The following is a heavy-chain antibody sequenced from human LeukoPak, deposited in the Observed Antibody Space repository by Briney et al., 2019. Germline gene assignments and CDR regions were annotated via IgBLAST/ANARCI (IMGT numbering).Heavy chain of an antibody. CDR1: TYTFTDYD. CDR2: INPNSGGT. Sequence: ASVTVSCKPSTYTFTDYDMHWVRQAPGQGLEWMGWINPNSGGTNYAQKLQGRVTRTRDTSIRTAYMELSRLTSDDTAVYYCASEVDYYDSSAYFFDYWGQGTLVSVSS. V-gene: IGHV1-2*02. J-gene: IGHJ4*02. D-gene: IGHD3-22*01. CDR3: ASEVDYYDSSAYFFDY.